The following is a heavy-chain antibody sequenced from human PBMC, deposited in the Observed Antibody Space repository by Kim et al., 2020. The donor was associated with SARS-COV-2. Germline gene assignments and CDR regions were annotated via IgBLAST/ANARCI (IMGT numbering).Heavy chain of an antibody. D-gene: IGHD1-26*01. Sequence: SETLSLTCAVSGGSISSSNWWSWVRQPPGKGLEWIGEIYHSGSSNYNPSLKSRVTISVDKSKNQFSLKLSSVTAADTAVYYCARDSSGTYYYGMDVWGQGTTVTVSS. CDR1: GGSISSSNW. J-gene: IGHJ6*02. V-gene: IGHV4-4*02. CDR2: IYHSGSS. CDR3: ARDSSGTYYYGMDV.